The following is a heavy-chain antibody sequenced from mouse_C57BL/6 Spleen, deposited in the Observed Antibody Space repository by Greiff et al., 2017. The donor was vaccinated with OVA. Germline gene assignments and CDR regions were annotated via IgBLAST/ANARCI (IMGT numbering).Heavy chain of an antibody. V-gene: IGHV1-55*01. Sequence: QVQLKQPGAELVKPGASVKMSCKASGYTFTSYWITWVKQRPGQGLEWIGDIYPGSGSTNYNEKFKSKATLTVDTSSSTAYMQLSSLTSEDSAVYYCARRGAAQAPFDYWGQGTTLTVSS. CDR3: ARRGAAQAPFDY. CDR2: IYPGSGST. J-gene: IGHJ2*01. CDR1: GYTFTSYW. D-gene: IGHD3-2*02.